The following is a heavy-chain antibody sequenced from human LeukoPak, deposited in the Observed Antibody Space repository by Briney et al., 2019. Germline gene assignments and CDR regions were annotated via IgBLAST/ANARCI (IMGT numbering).Heavy chain of an antibody. CDR1: GGSISSSFYY. D-gene: IGHD3-22*01. J-gene: IGHJ4*02. V-gene: IGHV4-30-4*08. CDR2: IYYSGST. CDR3: ARADSSGYTSVFDY. Sequence: SETLSLTCTVSGGSISSSFYYWGWIRQPPGKGLEWIGYIYYSGSTYYNPSLKSRVTISVDTSKNQFSLKLSSVTAADTAVYYCARADSSGYTSVFDYWGQGTLVTVSS.